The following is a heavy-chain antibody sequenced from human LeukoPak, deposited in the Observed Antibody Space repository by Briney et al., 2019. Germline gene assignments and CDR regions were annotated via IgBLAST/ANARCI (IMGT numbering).Heavy chain of an antibody. V-gene: IGHV3-23*01. Sequence: GGSLRLSCAASGFTFSSYAMSWVRQAPGKGLEWVSAISGSGGSTYYADSVKGRFTISRDNSKNTLYLQMNSLRAEDTAVYYCAKDGRTYYGSGNYYFDYWGQGTLVTVSS. CDR2: ISGSGGST. CDR3: AKDGRTYYGSGNYYFDY. J-gene: IGHJ4*02. D-gene: IGHD3-10*01. CDR1: GFTFSSYA.